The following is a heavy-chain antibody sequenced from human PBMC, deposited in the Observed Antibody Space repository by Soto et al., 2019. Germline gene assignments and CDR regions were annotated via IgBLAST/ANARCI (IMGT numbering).Heavy chain of an antibody. Sequence: QVQLVESGGGVVQPGRSLRLSCAASGFTLSSYAMHWVRQAPGKGLEWVAVISYDGSNKYYADSVKGRFTISRDNSKNTLYLQMNSLRAEDTAVYYCAREPRGYYYGMDVWGQGTTVTVSS. V-gene: IGHV3-30-3*01. D-gene: IGHD5-12*01. CDR2: ISYDGSNK. CDR1: GFTLSSYA. CDR3: AREPRGYYYGMDV. J-gene: IGHJ6*02.